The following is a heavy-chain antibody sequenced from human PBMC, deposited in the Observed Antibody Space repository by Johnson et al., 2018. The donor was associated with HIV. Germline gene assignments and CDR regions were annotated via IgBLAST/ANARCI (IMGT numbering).Heavy chain of an antibody. CDR3: AKGLAAFFAFDI. Sequence: QVTLVESGGGLKQPGGSLRLSCAASGFTFSSYGMHWVRQAPGKGLEWVAVIWYDGSNKYYADSVKGRFTISRDNSKNTLYLQMNSLRAEDTAVYYCAKGLAAFFAFDIWGQGTMVTVSS. J-gene: IGHJ3*02. CDR1: GFTFSSYG. CDR2: IWYDGSNK. D-gene: IGHD3-3*01. V-gene: IGHV3-33*06.